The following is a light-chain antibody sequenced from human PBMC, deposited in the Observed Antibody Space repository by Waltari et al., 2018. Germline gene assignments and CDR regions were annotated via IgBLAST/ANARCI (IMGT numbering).Light chain of an antibody. Sequence: DIVMTQSPDSLTVSLGEMATINCKSSQSVIYSATNKNDLAWYQQKPGQPPKLLIYWASTRESGVPDRFSGSGSGTDFTLTISNLQAEDVAVYYCQQYYIPPLTFGQGTRLEI. J-gene: IGKJ5*01. CDR2: WAS. CDR1: QSVIYSATNKND. V-gene: IGKV4-1*01. CDR3: QQYYIPPLT.